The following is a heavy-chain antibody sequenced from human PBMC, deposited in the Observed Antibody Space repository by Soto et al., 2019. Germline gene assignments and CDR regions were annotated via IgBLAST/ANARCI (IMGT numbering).Heavy chain of an antibody. CDR1: GGTFSSYA. Sequence: ASVKVSCKASGGTFSSYAISWVRQAPGQGLEWMGGIIPIFGTANYAQKFQGRVTITADESTSTAYMELSSLRSEDTAVYYCARGLRFDKLLPHNWFDPWGQGTLVTVSS. D-gene: IGHD2-15*01. J-gene: IGHJ5*02. V-gene: IGHV1-69*13. CDR3: ARGLRFDKLLPHNWFDP. CDR2: IIPIFGTA.